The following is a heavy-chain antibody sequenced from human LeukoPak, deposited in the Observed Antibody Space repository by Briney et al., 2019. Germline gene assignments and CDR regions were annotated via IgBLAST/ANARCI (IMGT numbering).Heavy chain of an antibody. J-gene: IGHJ5*02. Sequence: GASVKVSCKASGYTFTSYYMHWVRQAPGQGLEWMGIINPSGGSTSYAQKFQGRVTMTRDTSISTAYMELSRLRSDDTAVYYCARSTTPNNWFDPWGQGTLVTVSS. CDR2: INPSGGST. CDR1: GYTFTSYY. D-gene: IGHD1-26*01. CDR3: ARSTTPNNWFDP. V-gene: IGHV1-46*01.